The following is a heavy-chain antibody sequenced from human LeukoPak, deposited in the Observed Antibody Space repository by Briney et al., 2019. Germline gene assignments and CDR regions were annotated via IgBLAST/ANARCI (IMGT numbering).Heavy chain of an antibody. D-gene: IGHD5-18*01. CDR2: ISWNRGSI. Sequence: GGSLRLSCAASGFTFDDYAMHWVRQAPGRGLEWVSGISWNRGSIGYADSVKGRFTISRDNAKNSLYLQMNSLRAEDTALYYCARGGGSAMVPPNFDYWGQGTLVTVSS. CDR1: GFTFDDYA. J-gene: IGHJ4*02. V-gene: IGHV3-9*01. CDR3: ARGGGSAMVPPNFDY.